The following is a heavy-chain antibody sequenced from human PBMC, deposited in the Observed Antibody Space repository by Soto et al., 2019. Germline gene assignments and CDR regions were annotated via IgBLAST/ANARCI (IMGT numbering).Heavy chain of an antibody. V-gene: IGHV3-15*01. J-gene: IGHJ4*02. Sequence: EVQLVESGGGLVKPGESLRLSCAASGFTFSNAWMSWLRQAPGKGLEWVGRIKSKSDGGTTDYAAPVRGRFTISRDDSKNTLYLHMNSLKTEDTAVYYCTPAGSGYDFSKPAIDYWGQGTLVTVSS. CDR1: GFTFSNAW. D-gene: IGHD5-12*01. CDR2: IKSKSDGGTT. CDR3: TPAGSGYDFSKPAIDY.